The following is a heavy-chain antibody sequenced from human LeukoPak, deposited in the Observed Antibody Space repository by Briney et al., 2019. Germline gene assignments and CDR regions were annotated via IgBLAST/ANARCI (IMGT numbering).Heavy chain of an antibody. D-gene: IGHD6-13*01. CDR2: ISSSSSYT. Sequence: GGSLRLSCAASGFTFSDYYMSWIRQAPGKGLEWVSYISSSSSYTNYTDSVKGRFTISRDNAKNSLYLQMNSLRAEDTAAYYCARAPSWGDSSFNFDYWGQGTLVTVSS. J-gene: IGHJ4*02. CDR3: ARAPSWGDSSFNFDY. CDR1: GFTFSDYY. V-gene: IGHV3-11*06.